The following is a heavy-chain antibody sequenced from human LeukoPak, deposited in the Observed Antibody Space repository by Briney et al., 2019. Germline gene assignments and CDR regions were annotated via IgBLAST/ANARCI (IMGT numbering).Heavy chain of an antibody. CDR1: GFTFSSYA. V-gene: IGHV3-53*01. Sequence: GGSLRLSCAASGFTFSSYAMSWVRQAPGKGLEWVSVIYSGGSTYYADSVKGRFTISRDNSKNTLYLQMNSLRAEDTAVYYCARAPEGVTDYYFDYWGQGTLVTVSS. J-gene: IGHJ4*02. D-gene: IGHD4-23*01. CDR3: ARAPEGVTDYYFDY. CDR2: IYSGGST.